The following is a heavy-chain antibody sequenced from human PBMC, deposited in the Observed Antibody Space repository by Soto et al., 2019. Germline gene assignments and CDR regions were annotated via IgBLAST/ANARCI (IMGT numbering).Heavy chain of an antibody. CDR1: GGSFSGYY. J-gene: IGHJ4*02. Sequence: PSETLSLTCAVYGGSFSGYYWSWIRQPPGKGLEWIGEINHSGSTNYNPSLKSRVTISVDTSKNQFSLKLSSVTAADTAVYYCARTTGFRLAYWGQGTLVTVSS. V-gene: IGHV4-34*01. CDR3: ARTTGFRLAY. CDR2: INHSGST. D-gene: IGHD3-9*01.